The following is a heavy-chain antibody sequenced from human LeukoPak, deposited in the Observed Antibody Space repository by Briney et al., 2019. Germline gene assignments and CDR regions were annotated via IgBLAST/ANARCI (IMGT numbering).Heavy chain of an antibody. D-gene: IGHD6-13*01. Sequence: GGSLRLSCVGSGFTFRSHAMSWVRQAPEKGLEFVSGIYENGGTTYYADSVKGRFSISRDNSKNTLYLQMNSLRAEDTAVYYCAREGIAAAGHDYWGQGTLVTVSS. CDR2: IYENGGTT. J-gene: IGHJ4*02. CDR3: AREGIAAAGHDY. CDR1: GFTFRSHA. V-gene: IGHV3-23*01.